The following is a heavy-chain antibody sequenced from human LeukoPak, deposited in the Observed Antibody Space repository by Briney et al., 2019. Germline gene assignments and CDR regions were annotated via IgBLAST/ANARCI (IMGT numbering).Heavy chain of an antibody. D-gene: IGHD1-26*01. CDR1: GFTFSDYY. Sequence: GGSLRLSCAASGFTFSDYYMGWVRQAPGKGLEWVGQIKNKANSYATYYAASVKGRFIISRDDSQNLVFLQMNSLKTEDTAVYYCADVGAGGDYWGQGTLVTVSS. CDR2: IKNKANSYAT. CDR3: ADVGAGGDY. V-gene: IGHV3-72*01. J-gene: IGHJ4*02.